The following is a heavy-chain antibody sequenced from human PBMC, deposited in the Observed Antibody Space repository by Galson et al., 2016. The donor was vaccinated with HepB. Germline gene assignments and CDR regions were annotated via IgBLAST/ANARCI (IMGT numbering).Heavy chain of an antibody. V-gene: IGHV3-23*01. J-gene: IGHJ4*02. CDR2: MSDSDDI. CDR3: AKDKRGHSSAWYWYFDY. D-gene: IGHD6-13*01. CDR1: GFTFSSYA. Sequence: SLRLSCAASGFTFSSYAMAWVRQAPGKGLEWVSGMSDSDDIYYSPTVKGRFTISRDNSKNTVFLQLTSRRDEDTAVYYCAKDKRGHSSAWYWYFDYWGPGTLVSVSS.